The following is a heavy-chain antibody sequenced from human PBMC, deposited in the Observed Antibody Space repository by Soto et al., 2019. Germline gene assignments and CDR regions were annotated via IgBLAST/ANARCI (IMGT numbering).Heavy chain of an antibody. V-gene: IGHV5-51*01. CDR2: IYPGDSDT. CDR1: GYSFTSYW. Sequence: GESLKISCKGSGYSFTSYWIGWVRQMPGKGLEWMGIIYPGDSDTRYSPSFQGQVTISADKSISTAYLQWSSLKASDTAMYYCARGGYCSGGSCLFRYYYGMDVWGQGTTVTLSS. D-gene: IGHD2-15*01. J-gene: IGHJ6*02. CDR3: ARGGYCSGGSCLFRYYYGMDV.